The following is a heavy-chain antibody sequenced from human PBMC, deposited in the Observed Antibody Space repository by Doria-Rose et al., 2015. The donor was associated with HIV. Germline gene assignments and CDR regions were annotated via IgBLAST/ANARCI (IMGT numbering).Heavy chain of an antibody. J-gene: IGHJ4*02. Sequence: QEQLQESGPGLVKPSETLSLTCSVSGDSISTYYWNWIRQPPGKGLEWIGYINYSGSTNYNPYLKSRVTISVDTSKNQFSLKLSSVTAADTAVYYCARGTFYDSSGYYPYFDYWGQGTLXTVSS. V-gene: IGHV4-59*01. D-gene: IGHD3-22*01. CDR3: ARGTFYDSSGYYPYFDY. CDR1: GDSISTYY. CDR2: INYSGST.